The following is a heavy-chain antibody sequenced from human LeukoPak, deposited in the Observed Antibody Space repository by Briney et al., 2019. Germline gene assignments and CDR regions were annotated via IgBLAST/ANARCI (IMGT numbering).Heavy chain of an antibody. V-gene: IGHV3-30*18. J-gene: IGHJ3*02. CDR2: ISYDGSNK. Sequence: GGSLRLSCAASGFTLSSYWMSWVRQAPGKGLEWVAVISYDGSNKYYADSVKGRFTISRDNSKNTLYLQMNSLRAEDTAVYYCAKVEGWFGELFGAFDIWGQGTMVTVSS. CDR3: AKVEGWFGELFGAFDI. CDR1: GFTLSSYW. D-gene: IGHD3-10*01.